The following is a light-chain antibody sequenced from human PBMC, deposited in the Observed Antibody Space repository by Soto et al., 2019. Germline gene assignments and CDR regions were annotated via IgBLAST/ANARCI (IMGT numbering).Light chain of an antibody. Sequence: QSALTQPASVSGSPGQSITISCTGTSSDIGGYNYISWYQQLPGKAPKFIIYDVRNRPSGVSNRFSGSRSGNTASLTISGLQAEDVADYYCRSYTSSSTLIFGGGTKLTVL. V-gene: IGLV2-14*01. CDR3: RSYTSSSTLI. J-gene: IGLJ2*01. CDR1: SSDIGGYNY. CDR2: DVR.